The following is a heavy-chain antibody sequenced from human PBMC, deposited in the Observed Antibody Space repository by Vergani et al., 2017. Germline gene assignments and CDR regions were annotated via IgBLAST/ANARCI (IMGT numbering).Heavy chain of an antibody. CDR1: GGTFSSHG. Sequence: QVQLVQSGAEVKKPGSSVKVSCKASGGTFSSHGISWVRQAPGQGFEWMGRITPLFGTTNIPQKLRGRVTITADKSTGTAYMELSSLKSEDTAMYYCSRDPWLSSGSGKQFYGMDVWGQGTKVTVS. CDR3: SRDPWLSSGSGKQFYGMDV. V-gene: IGHV1-69*13. D-gene: IGHD3-10*01. J-gene: IGHJ6*02. CDR2: ITPLFGTT.